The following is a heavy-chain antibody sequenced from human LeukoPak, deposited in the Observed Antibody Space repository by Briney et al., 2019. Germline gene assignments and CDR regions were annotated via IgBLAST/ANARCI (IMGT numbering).Heavy chain of an antibody. CDR3: ARDYYGSYAIDY. V-gene: IGHV3-21*01. D-gene: IGHD1-26*01. Sequence: GGSLRLSCVASGFTFTTHSMNWVRQAPGKGLEWVSSISSTSSYIYYADSVKGRITISRDNAKNSLYLQMYSLRAEDTAVYYCARDYYGSYAIDYWGQGTLVTVSS. CDR2: ISSTSSYI. CDR1: GFTFTTHS. J-gene: IGHJ4*02.